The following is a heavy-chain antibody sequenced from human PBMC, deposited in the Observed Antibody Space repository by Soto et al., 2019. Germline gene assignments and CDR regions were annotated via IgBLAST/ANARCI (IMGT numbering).Heavy chain of an antibody. Sequence: ASVKVSWNASGYTFSSYDINWVRQATGQVLECMGCMSPNGGKTGYAQKFQGRVTMTRXPXXSXAXMELSSLTSEDTALYYCARGIDARVDYWG. CDR1: GYTFSSYD. CDR3: ARGIDARVDY. V-gene: IGHV1-8*01. J-gene: IGHJ4*01. CDR2: MSPNGGKT.